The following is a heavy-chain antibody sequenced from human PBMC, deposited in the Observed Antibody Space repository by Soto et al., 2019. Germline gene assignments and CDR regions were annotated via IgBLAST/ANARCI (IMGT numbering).Heavy chain of an antibody. Sequence: ASVKVSCKASGYTFTSYGISWVRQAPGQGLEWMGWISAYNGNTNYAQKLQGRVTMTTDTSTSTAYMGLRSLRSDDTAVYYCASGYYDFWSGYFTPPDYWGQGTLVTVSS. D-gene: IGHD3-3*01. J-gene: IGHJ4*02. V-gene: IGHV1-18*01. CDR1: GYTFTSYG. CDR2: ISAYNGNT. CDR3: ASGYYDFWSGYFTPPDY.